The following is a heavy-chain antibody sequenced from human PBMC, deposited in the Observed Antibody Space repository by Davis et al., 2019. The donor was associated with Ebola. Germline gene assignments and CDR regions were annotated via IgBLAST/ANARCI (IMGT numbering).Heavy chain of an antibody. CDR1: GFSFNIFA. Sequence: GESLKISCAASGFSFNIFAMHWVRQAPGKGLEWVSLIHSGGHTKYRDSVRGRFAISRDSAGNTVSLQMNSLRVEDSGVYYCVRDPRGMTWGPGTMVTVSS. CDR2: IHSGGHT. CDR3: VRDPRGMT. J-gene: IGHJ3*01. V-gene: IGHV3-NL1*01.